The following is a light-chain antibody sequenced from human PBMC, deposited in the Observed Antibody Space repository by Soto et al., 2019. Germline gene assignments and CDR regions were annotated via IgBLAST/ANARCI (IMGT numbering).Light chain of an antibody. CDR3: QSYDSSLSGLYV. V-gene: IGLV1-40*01. Sequence: QSVLTQPPSVSGAPGQRVTISRTGSSSNIGAGYDVHWYQQLPGTAPKLLIYGNSNRPSGVPDRFSGSKSGTPASLAITGLQAEDEADYYCQSYDSSLSGLYVFGTGTKVTVL. J-gene: IGLJ1*01. CDR1: SSNIGAGYD. CDR2: GNS.